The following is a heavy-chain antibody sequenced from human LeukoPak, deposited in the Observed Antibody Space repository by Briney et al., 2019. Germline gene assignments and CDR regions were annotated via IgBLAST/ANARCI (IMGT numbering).Heavy chain of an antibody. J-gene: IGHJ4*02. Sequence: SETLSLTCTVSGGSISGYYWSWIRQPPGKGLELIGYIYYTGITNYNPSLKSRVTISVDTSKTQFSLKLSSVTSADTAVYYCARAWYAKFDYWGQGTLVAVSS. V-gene: IGHV4-59*01. CDR3: ARAWYAKFDY. CDR2: IYYTGIT. D-gene: IGHD6-13*01. CDR1: GGSISGYY.